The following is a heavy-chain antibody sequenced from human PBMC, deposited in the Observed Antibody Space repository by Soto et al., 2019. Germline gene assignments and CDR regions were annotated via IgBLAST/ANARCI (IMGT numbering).Heavy chain of an antibody. Sequence: QITLKESGPTLVKPTQTLTLTYTFSGFSLSTSGVGVGWIRQPPGKALEWLALIYWDDDKRYSPSLRSRLTIAKDTSKNLVVLTRTNMAPVDTAKYYWGHRRFGASAVNYWGQGTLVTVSS. D-gene: IGHD3-3*01. V-gene: IGHV2-5*02. CDR3: GHRRFGASAVNY. J-gene: IGHJ4*02. CDR2: IYWDDDK. CDR1: GFSLSTSGVG.